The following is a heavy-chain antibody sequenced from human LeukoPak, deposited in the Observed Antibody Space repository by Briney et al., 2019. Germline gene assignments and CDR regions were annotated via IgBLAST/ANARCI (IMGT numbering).Heavy chain of an antibody. J-gene: IGHJ4*02. CDR3: ARDYGSSSSFDY. Sequence: PGGSLRLSCAASGFSLSSYWMSWVRQAPGKGLEWVANIKQDGSEKYYVDSVKGRFTISRDSAKNSLYLQMNSLRAEDTAVYYCARDYGSSSSFDYWGQGTLVTVSS. CDR1: GFSLSSYW. V-gene: IGHV3-7*01. D-gene: IGHD6-13*01. CDR2: IKQDGSEK.